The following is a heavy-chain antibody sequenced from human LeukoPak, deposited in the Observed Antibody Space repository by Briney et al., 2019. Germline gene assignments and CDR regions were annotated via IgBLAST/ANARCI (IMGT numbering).Heavy chain of an antibody. CDR1: GFTFSSYG. CDR3: ARATDPSDSSGRGTYYYYGMDV. Sequence: GGSLRLSCAASGFTFSSYGMHWVRQAPGKGLEWVAVISYDGSNKYYADSVKGRFTISRHNSKNTLYLQMNSLRAEDTAVYYCARATDPSDSSGRGTYYYYGMDVWGQGTTVTVSS. CDR2: ISYDGSNK. V-gene: IGHV3-30*03. J-gene: IGHJ6*02. D-gene: IGHD3-22*01.